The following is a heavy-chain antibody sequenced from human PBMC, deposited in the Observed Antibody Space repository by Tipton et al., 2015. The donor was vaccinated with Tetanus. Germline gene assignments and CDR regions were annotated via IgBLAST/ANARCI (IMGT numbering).Heavy chain of an antibody. D-gene: IGHD3-22*01. V-gene: IGHV1-2*02. CDR3: ARDRGDYIYYGMDV. CDR2: IDPNSGGT. J-gene: IGHJ6*02. Sequence: QLVQSGAEVKKPGASVKVSCKASGYTYTGYYIYWVRQAPGQGLEWMGWIDPNSGGTVYAQKFQGRVTMTRDTSISTAYMELRSLRSDDTAVYYCARDRGDYIYYGMDVWGPGTTVTVS. CDR1: GYTYTGYY.